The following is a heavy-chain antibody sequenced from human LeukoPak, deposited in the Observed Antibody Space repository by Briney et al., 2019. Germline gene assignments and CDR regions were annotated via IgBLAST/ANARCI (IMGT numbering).Heavy chain of an antibody. J-gene: IGHJ6*02. CDR2: IYYSGST. CDR3: ARDQGARLWFGEFYGMDV. V-gene: IGHV4-61*08. CDR1: GGSISSGGYY. Sequence: PSETLSLTCTVSGGSISSGGYYWSWIRQHPGKGLEWIGYIYYSGSTNYNPSLKSRVTISVDTSKNQFSLKLSSVTAADTAVYYCARDQGARLWFGEFYGMDVWGQGTTVTVSS. D-gene: IGHD3-10*01.